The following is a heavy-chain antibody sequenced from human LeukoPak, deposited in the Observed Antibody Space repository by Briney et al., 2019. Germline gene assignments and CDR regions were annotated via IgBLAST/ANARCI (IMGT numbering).Heavy chain of an antibody. CDR1: GFTLSNYY. CDR2: ISSSGYSSTYI. CDR3: ARANDILTSSWYYFDY. J-gene: IGHJ4*02. Sequence: GGSLRLSCAASGFTLSNYYMVCIPHAPGRGLEWVSYISSSGYSSTYIKHAGSVKGRFTISRGNAKNSLYLQMNSLRAEDTAVYYCARANDILTSSWYYFDYWGQGTLATVSS. D-gene: IGHD3-9*01. V-gene: IGHV3-11*05.